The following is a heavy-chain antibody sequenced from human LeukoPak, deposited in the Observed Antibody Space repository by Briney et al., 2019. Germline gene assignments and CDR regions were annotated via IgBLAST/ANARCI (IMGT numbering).Heavy chain of an antibody. CDR3: ARINYDSRYFDY. CDR2: IDWDDDK. CDR1: GFSRSSSGMC. V-gene: IGHV2-70*11. D-gene: IGHD3-22*01. Sequence: SGPALVKPTQTLTLTCTFSGFSRSSSGMCVSWIRQPPGKALEWLARIDWDDDKYYSTSLKTRLTISKDTSKKQVVLTMTNMDPVHTATYYCARINYDSRYFDYWGQGTLVTVSS. J-gene: IGHJ4*02.